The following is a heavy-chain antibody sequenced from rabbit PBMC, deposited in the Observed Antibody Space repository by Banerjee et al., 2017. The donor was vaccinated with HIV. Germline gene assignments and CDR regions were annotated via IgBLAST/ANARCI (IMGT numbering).Heavy chain of an antibody. Sequence: QEQLVESGGGLVQPGGSLKLSCKASGFSFSSSYWICWVRQAPGKGLEWIACIYGGNGGSTYYASWVNDRFTISKTSSTTVTLQMTSLTAADTATYFCARDHSGSGYASKLWGPGTLVTVS. J-gene: IGHJ4*01. D-gene: IGHD1-1*01. CDR3: ARDHSGSGYASKL. CDR1: GFSFSSSYW. CDR2: IYGGNGGST. V-gene: IGHV1S45*01.